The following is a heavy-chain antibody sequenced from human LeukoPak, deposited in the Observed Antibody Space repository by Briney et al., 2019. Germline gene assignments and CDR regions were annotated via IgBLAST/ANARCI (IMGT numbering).Heavy chain of an antibody. CDR2: VYLTGEP. Sequence: SETQTLTCGVSGGFISSTNWWSWVRQPPGQGLEWIGEVYLTGEPTFYPSLNGRVTMSLDGSRNQLSLTLTSVTAADTAIYYCSRESGAFCPFGYWGQGTLVIVPP. CDR1: GGFISSTNW. D-gene: IGHD1-26*01. J-gene: IGHJ4*02. CDR3: SRESGAFCPFGY. V-gene: IGHV4/OR15-8*01.